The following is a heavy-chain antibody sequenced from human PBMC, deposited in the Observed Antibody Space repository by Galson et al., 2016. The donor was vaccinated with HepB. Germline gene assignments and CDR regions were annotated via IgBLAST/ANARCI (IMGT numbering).Heavy chain of an antibody. CDR2: ISGSGSRI. CDR3: ASKTEESHNDAFDI. V-gene: IGHV3-48*03. CDR1: GFTFRNYE. J-gene: IGHJ3*02. D-gene: IGHD1-1*01. Sequence: SLRLSCAASGFTFRNYEMNWVRQAPGKGLEWVSYISGSGSRITYADSVKGRFTISRDNAKNSLYLQMNSLTVEDTAVYHWASKTEESHNDAFDIWGHVTMVTVSP.